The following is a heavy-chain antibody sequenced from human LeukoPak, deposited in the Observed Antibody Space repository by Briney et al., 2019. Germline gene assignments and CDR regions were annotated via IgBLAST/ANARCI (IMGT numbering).Heavy chain of an antibody. CDR1: GFTVSSNY. D-gene: IGHD3-22*01. V-gene: IGHV3-53*01. J-gene: IGHJ4*02. Sequence: GGSLRLSCAASGFTVSSNYMSWVRQAPGKGLEWVSVIYSGGSTYYADSVKGRFTISRDNSKNTLYLQMNSLRAEDTAVYYCARGFIYSSGSTDHWGQGTLVTVSS. CDR3: ARGFIYSSGSTDH. CDR2: IYSGGST.